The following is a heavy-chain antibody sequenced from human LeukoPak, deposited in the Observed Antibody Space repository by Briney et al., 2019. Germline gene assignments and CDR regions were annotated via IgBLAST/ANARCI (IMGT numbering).Heavy chain of an antibody. J-gene: IGHJ4*02. D-gene: IGHD1-1*01. CDR3: ASRERGNWNDDTN. CDR1: EGTFSSYA. CDR2: IIPIFGTA. V-gene: IGHV1-69*05. Sequence: SVKVSCKASEGTFSSYAISWVRQAPGHGLEWMGGIIPIFGTANYAQKFQGRVTITTDESTSTAYMELSSLRSEDTAVYYCASRERGNWNDDTNWGQGTLVTVSS.